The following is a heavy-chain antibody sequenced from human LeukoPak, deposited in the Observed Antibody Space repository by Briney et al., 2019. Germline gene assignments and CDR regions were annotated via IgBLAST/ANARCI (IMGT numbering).Heavy chain of an antibody. V-gene: IGHV4-61*02. J-gene: IGHJ4*02. CDR3: ARGTSDYPYYFDY. D-gene: IGHD3-16*01. Sequence: SETLSLTCTVSGGSITSGHYYWIWIRQPAGKGLEWIGRMYTSGSTTYSPSLKSRITISRDTSRNQFFLSLSSVTAADTAVYYCARGTSDYPYYFDYWGQGTLVTVSS. CDR1: GGSITSGHYY. CDR2: MYTSGST.